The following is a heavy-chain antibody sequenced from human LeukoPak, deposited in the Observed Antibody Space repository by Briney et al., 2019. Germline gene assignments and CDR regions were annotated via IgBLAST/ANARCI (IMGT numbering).Heavy chain of an antibody. CDR2: ISWDGNDK. Sequence: GGSLRLSCAASGFSFRKSAMHWVRQAPGKGLEWVTFISWDGNDKRYADSVKGRFTISRDDSKNTLHLQMDSLRPEDTAAYYCAKDYDTKWSLEYWGQGKLVTVSS. D-gene: IGHD3-9*01. J-gene: IGHJ4*02. CDR1: GFSFRKSA. V-gene: IGHV3-30*02. CDR3: AKDYDTKWSLEY.